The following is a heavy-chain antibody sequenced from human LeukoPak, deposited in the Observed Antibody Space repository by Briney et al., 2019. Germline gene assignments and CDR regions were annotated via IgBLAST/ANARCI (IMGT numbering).Heavy chain of an antibody. V-gene: IGHV3-23*01. CDR2: ISGSGGST. D-gene: IGHD2-21*02. CDR1: GFTFSTYA. J-gene: IGHJ4*02. Sequence: GGSLRLSCAASGFTFSTYAMSWVRQAPGKELEWVSTISGSGGSTYYADSVKGRFTISRDNSKNTLYLQMTSLRAEATAVYYCAKVGELAYCGGDCYRGFDFWGQGTLVTVSS. CDR3: AKVGELAYCGGDCYRGFDF.